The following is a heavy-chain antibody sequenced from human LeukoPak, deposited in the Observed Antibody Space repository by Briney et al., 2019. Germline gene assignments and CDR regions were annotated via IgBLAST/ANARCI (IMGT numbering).Heavy chain of an antibody. D-gene: IGHD7-27*01. CDR2: IKVDGTDK. V-gene: IGHV3-7*01. Sequence: GGSLRLSCASSGFGFSNYWMSWVRQAPGKGLEWVAYIKVDGTDKYYLDSVEGRFTISRDNAKNSLYLQMNRLRAEDTAVYYCTTIGGLGTDDYWGQGTLVTVSS. CDR3: TTIGGLGTDDY. J-gene: IGHJ4*02. CDR1: GFGFSNYW.